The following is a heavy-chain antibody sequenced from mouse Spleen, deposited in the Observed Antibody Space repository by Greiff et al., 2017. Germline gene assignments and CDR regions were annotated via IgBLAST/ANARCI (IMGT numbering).Heavy chain of an antibody. V-gene: IGHV5-17*01. Sequence: EVKLVESGGGLVKPGGSLKLSCAASGFTFSDYGMHWVRQAPEKGLEWVAYISSGSSSTYYADKVKGRFTISRDNAKNTLFLQMTSLRSEDTAMYYCGRPDYGYGYAMDYWGQGTSVTVSS. J-gene: IGHJ4*01. CDR3: GRPDYGYGYAMDY. D-gene: IGHD1-2*01. CDR2: ISSGSSST. CDR1: GFTFSDYG.